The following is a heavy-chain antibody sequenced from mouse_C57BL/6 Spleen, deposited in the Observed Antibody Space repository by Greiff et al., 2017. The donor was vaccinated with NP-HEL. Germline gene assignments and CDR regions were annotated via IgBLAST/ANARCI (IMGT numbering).Heavy chain of an antibody. CDR3: TRAVTTVLYYYAMDY. D-gene: IGHD1-1*01. CDR1: GYTFTSYW. Sequence: EVQLQQSGTVLVRPGASVKMSCKTSGYTFTSYWMHWVKQRPGQGLEWIGAIYPGNSDTSYNQKFKGKAKLTADTSTSTAYMKLSSLTNEDSAVYYCTRAVTTVLYYYAMDYWGQGTSVTVSS. J-gene: IGHJ4*01. V-gene: IGHV1-5*01. CDR2: IYPGNSDT.